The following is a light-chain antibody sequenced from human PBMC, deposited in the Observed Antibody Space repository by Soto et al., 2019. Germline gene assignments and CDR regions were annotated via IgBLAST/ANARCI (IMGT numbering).Light chain of an antibody. CDR2: GAS. CDR3: QQYGSSPLFT. V-gene: IGKV3-20*01. Sequence: IVLTQSAGTLSLFPGERATLSCRASQSVSSSYLAWYQQKPGQAPRLLIYGASSRATGIPDRFSGSGSGTDFTLTISRLEPEDFAVYYCQQYGSSPLFTFGLGPKWISN. CDR1: QSVSSSY. J-gene: IGKJ3*01.